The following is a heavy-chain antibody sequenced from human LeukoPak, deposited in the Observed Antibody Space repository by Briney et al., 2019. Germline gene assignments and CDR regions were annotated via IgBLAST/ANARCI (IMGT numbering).Heavy chain of an antibody. V-gene: IGHV4-39*07. CDR2: IYYSGSA. D-gene: IGHD5-24*01. CDR3: ARPGRDGYTHTPFDY. J-gene: IGHJ4*02. Sequence: PSETLSLTCTVSGGSISSSSYYWGWIRQPPGKGLEWIGSIYYSGSAYYNPSLKSRVTISVDTSKNQFSLKLSSVTAADTAVYYCARPGRDGYTHTPFDYWGQGTLVTVSS. CDR1: GGSISSSSYY.